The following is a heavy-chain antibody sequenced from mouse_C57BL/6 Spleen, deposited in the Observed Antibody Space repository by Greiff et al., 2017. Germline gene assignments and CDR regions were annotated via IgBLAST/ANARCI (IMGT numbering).Heavy chain of an antibody. CDR2: IHPNSGST. V-gene: IGHV1-64*01. J-gene: IGHJ4*01. CDR1: GYTFTSYW. Sequence: QVQLQQPGAELVKPGASVKLSCKASGYTFTSYWMHWVKQRPGQGLEWIGMIHPNSGSTNYNEKFKSKATLTVDKSSSPAYMHLSSLTSEDSAVXDGSRGGIGTTLYYAMDYWGQGTSVTVSS. D-gene: IGHD2-5*01. CDR3: SRGGIGTTLYYAMDY.